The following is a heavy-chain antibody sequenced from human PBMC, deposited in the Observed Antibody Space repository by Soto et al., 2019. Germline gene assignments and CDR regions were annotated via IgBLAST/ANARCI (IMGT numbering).Heavy chain of an antibody. CDR2: INSAGTVT. CDR1: GFTFSNYW. V-gene: IGHV3-74*01. D-gene: IGHD3-22*01. Sequence: EVQLEESGGGLVQPGGSLRLSCAASGFTFSNYWMHWVRQAPGKGLVWVSRINSAGTVTSYADSVKGRFTISRDNAKSTVYLQRTSLRAEDTATYYCSLHKYDSSGLYANDYWGQGTLVTVSS. J-gene: IGHJ4*02. CDR3: SLHKYDSSGLYANDY.